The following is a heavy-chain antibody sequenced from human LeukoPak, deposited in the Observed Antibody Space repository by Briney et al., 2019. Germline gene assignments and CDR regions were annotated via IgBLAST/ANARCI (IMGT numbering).Heavy chain of an antibody. CDR3: ARGINYDSSAPTHAFDI. CDR1: GGTFSSYA. Sequence: SVKVSCKASGGTFSSYAISWVRQAPGQGLEWMGRIIPIFGTANYAQKFQGRVTITTDESTSTAYMELSSLRSEDTAVYYCARGINYDSSAPTHAFDIWGQGTMVTVSS. CDR2: IIPIFGTA. D-gene: IGHD3-22*01. V-gene: IGHV1-69*05. J-gene: IGHJ3*02.